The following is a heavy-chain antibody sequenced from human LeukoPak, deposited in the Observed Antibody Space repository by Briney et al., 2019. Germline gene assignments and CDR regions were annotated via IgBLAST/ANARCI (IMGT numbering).Heavy chain of an antibody. CDR1: GGSFSGYY. J-gene: IGHJ6*02. V-gene: IGHV4-34*01. CDR3: ARDTYDSSGYYSHRGYYGMDV. CDR2: INHSGST. Sequence: SETLSLTCAVYGGSFSGYYWSWIRQPPGKGLEWIGEINHSGSTNYNPSLKSRVTISVDTSKNQFSPKLSSVTAADTAVYYCARDTYDSSGYYSHRGYYGMDVWGQGTTATVSS. D-gene: IGHD3-22*01.